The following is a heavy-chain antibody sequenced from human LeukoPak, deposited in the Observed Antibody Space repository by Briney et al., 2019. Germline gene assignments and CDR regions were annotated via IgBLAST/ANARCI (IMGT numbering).Heavy chain of an antibody. CDR2: ISSSSSYI. Sequence: AGSLRLSCAASGFTFSTYSMNWVRQAPGQGLEWVSSISSSSSYIYYADSLKGRFTISRDNAKNSLYLQMNSLRAEDTAVYYCANHRYSSGGGYAFDIWGQGTMVTVSS. CDR1: GFTFSTYS. V-gene: IGHV3-21*01. D-gene: IGHD6-19*01. CDR3: ANHRYSSGGGYAFDI. J-gene: IGHJ3*02.